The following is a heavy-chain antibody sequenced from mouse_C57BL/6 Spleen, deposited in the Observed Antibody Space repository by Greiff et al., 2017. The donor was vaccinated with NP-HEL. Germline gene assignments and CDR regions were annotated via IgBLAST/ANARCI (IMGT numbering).Heavy chain of an antibody. J-gene: IGHJ3*01. D-gene: IGHD1-1*01. CDR1: GYAFSSSW. V-gene: IGHV1-82*01. CDR2: IYPGDGDT. Sequence: QVQLQQSGPELVKPGASVKISCKASGYAFSSSWMNWVKQRPGKGLEWIGRIYPGDGDTNYNGKFKGKATLTADKSSSTAYMQLSSLTSEDSAVYFCARQNGSKFAYWGQGTLVTVSA. CDR3: ARQNGSKFAY.